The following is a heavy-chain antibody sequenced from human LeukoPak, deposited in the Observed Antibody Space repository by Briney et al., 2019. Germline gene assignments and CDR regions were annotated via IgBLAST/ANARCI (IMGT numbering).Heavy chain of an antibody. CDR3: ARETRYQLLLYYYGMDV. Sequence: PGGSLRLSCAASGFTFSSYSMNWVRQAPGKGLEWVSYISGSSSTMFYADSVKGRFTISRDNAKNSLYLQMNSLRAEDTAVYYCARETRYQLLLYYYGMDVWGQGTTVTVSS. V-gene: IGHV3-48*01. D-gene: IGHD2-2*01. CDR2: ISGSSSTM. J-gene: IGHJ6*02. CDR1: GFTFSSYS.